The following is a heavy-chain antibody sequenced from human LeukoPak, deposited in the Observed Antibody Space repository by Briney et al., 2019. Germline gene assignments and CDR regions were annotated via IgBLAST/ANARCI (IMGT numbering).Heavy chain of an antibody. CDR3: ARGRHDYNDQYYFDY. Sequence: ASVKVSCKASGYTFTGYYMHWVRQAPGQGLEWMGWINPNSGGTNYAQKFQGRVTMARDTSISTAYMELSSLTSDDTAVYYCARGRHDYNDQYYFDYWGQGTQVTVSS. CDR2: INPNSGGT. D-gene: IGHD5-24*01. J-gene: IGHJ4*02. V-gene: IGHV1-2*02. CDR1: GYTFTGYY.